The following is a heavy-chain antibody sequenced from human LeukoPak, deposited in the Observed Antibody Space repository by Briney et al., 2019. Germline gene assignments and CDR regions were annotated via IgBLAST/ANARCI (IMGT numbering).Heavy chain of an antibody. CDR2: IYSGGST. Sequence: VSVIYSGGSTYYADSVKGRFTISRDNSKNTLYLQMNSLRAEDTAVYYCARGYYDTSMGFDIWGQGTMVTVSS. J-gene: IGHJ3*02. D-gene: IGHD3-22*01. CDR3: ARGYYDTSMGFDI. V-gene: IGHV3-66*01.